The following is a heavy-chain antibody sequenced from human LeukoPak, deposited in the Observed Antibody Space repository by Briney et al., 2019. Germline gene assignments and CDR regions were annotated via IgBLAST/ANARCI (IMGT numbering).Heavy chain of an antibody. Sequence: ASVKVSCKASGYTFSSLGISWVRQAPGQGLEWMGRINPNSGGTNYAQKFQGRVTMTRDTSISTAYMELSRLRSDDTAVYYCARDRNDILTGYYKNAFDIWGQGTMVTVSS. CDR2: INPNSGGT. J-gene: IGHJ3*02. V-gene: IGHV1-2*06. D-gene: IGHD3-9*01. CDR1: GYTFSSLG. CDR3: ARDRNDILTGYYKNAFDI.